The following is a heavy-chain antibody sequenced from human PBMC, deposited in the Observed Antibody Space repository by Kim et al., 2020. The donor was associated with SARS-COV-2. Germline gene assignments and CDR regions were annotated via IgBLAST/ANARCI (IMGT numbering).Heavy chain of an antibody. V-gene: IGHV4-39*01. CDR3: ARRTRSSGYYYFDY. J-gene: IGHJ4*02. CDR1: GGSISSSNYY. D-gene: IGHD3-22*01. Sequence: SETLSLTCTVSGGSISSSNYYWGWIRQPPGKGLEWIGSIYYSGNTYYSPSLKSRVTISVDTSKNQFSLWLSSVTAADTAVYYCARRTRSSGYYYFDYWGQGTLVTVSS. CDR2: IYYSGNT.